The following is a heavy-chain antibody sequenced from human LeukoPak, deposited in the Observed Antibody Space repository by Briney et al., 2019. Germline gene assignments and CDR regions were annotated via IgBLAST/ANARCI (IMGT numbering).Heavy chain of an antibody. D-gene: IGHD3-22*01. V-gene: IGHV3-7*01. Sequence: GGSLRLSCAASGFTFSSYWMSWVRQAPGKGLEWLANIKQDGSEKYYVDSVKGRFTISRDNAKNSLYLQMNSLRAEDTAVYYCASMSPYYYDSSGYYFYWGQGTLVTVSS. CDR1: GFTFSSYW. J-gene: IGHJ4*02. CDR2: IKQDGSEK. CDR3: ASMSPYYYDSSGYYFY.